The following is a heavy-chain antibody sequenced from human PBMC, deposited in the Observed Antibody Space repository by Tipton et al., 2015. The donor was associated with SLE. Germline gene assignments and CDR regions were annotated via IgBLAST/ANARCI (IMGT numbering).Heavy chain of an antibody. D-gene: IGHD4-17*01. Sequence: TLSLTCTVSGGSISFDFWSWIRQSAGRGLEWIGRICSSGDRDYNPPLRSRVTMSIDASQNRVSLRLKSVSAADTAVYYCARGSDGEYVRYFDVWGPGTLVTVSS. CDR1: GGSISFDF. CDR3: ARGSDGEYVRYFDV. CDR2: ICSSGDR. J-gene: IGHJ2*01. V-gene: IGHV4-4*07.